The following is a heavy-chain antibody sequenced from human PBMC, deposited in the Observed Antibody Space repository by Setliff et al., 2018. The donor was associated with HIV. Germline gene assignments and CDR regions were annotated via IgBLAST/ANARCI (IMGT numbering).Heavy chain of an antibody. CDR2: ITSSSNYI. CDR3: ARDRRRYDILTLHYMDV. Sequence: GVLKISCAASGFAFSTYSMNWVRQAPGKGLEWVSSITSSSNYIYYADSVKGRFTISRDNAKNSLILQMTSLRVDDTAMYYCARDRRRYDILTLHYMDVWGKGTTVTVSS. D-gene: IGHD3-9*01. V-gene: IGHV3-21*01. J-gene: IGHJ6*03. CDR1: GFAFSTYS.